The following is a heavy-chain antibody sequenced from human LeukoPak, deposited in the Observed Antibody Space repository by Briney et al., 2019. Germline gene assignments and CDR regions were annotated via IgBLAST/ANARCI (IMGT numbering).Heavy chain of an antibody. CDR1: GYSFTSYW. V-gene: IGHV5-51*01. J-gene: IGHJ3*02. CDR2: IYPGDSDT. CDR3: ARPLNYYDSSGPDAFGI. D-gene: IGHD3-22*01. Sequence: GESLQISCKGSGYSFTSYWIGWVRQMPGKGLEWMGIIYPGDSDTRYSPSFQGQVTISADKSISTAYLQWSSLKASDTAMYYCARPLNYYDSSGPDAFGIWGQGTMVTVSS.